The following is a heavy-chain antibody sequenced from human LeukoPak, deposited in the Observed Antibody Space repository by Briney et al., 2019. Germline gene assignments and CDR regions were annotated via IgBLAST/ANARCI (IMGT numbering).Heavy chain of an antibody. CDR2: ISGSGGST. Sequence: GGSLRLSCAASGFTFSSYAMSWVRQAPGKGLEWVSAISGSGGSTYYADSVKGRFTISRDNSKNTLYLQMNSLRAEDTAVYYCAREVGYCSSTSCPGYYGMDVWGQGTTVTVSS. CDR3: AREVGYCSSTSCPGYYGMDV. CDR1: GFTFSSYA. V-gene: IGHV3-23*01. J-gene: IGHJ6*02. D-gene: IGHD2-2*01.